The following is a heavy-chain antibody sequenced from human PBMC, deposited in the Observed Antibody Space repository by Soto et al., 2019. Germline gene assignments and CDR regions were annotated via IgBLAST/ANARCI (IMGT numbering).Heavy chain of an antibody. J-gene: IGHJ5*02. CDR3: VTFVGATTGIRGSTRES. V-gene: IGHV4-34*01. D-gene: IGHD1-1*01. CDR2: INHSGSI. CDR1: GGSFSDYH. Sequence: QVQLQQWGAGLLKPSETLSLTCAVYGGSFSDYHWSWIRQPPGKGLEWIGEINHSGSINYNPSLKSAFTISGDTSRNQFSLNLSSVTAAETAVYYCVTFVGATTGIRGSTRESWGQGTLVTVSS.